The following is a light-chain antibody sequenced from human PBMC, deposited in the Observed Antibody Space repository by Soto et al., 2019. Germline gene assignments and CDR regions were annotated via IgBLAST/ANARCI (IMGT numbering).Light chain of an antibody. CDR3: SSYTSSSRV. V-gene: IGLV2-14*01. J-gene: IGLJ2*01. CDR1: SSDVGGYNY. CDR2: DVS. Sequence: QSVLTQPASVSGSPGQSITISCTGTSSDVGGYNYVSWYQQHPGKAPKLMIYDVSNRPSGVSIRFSGSKSGNTASLTISGLQAEDEADYYCSSYTSSSRVFGGGTKVTVL.